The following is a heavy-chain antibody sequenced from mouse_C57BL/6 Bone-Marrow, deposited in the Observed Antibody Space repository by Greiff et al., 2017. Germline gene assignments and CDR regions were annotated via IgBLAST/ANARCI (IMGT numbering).Heavy chain of an antibody. CDR3: ARRYYYGSSYVGFDY. Sequence: QVQLQQPGAELVMPGASVKLSCKASGYTFTSYWMHWVKQRPGQGLEWIGEIDPSDSYTNYNQKFKGKSTLTVDKSSSTAYMQLSSLTSEDSAVYYCARRYYYGSSYVGFDYWGQGTTLTVSS. CDR2: IDPSDSYT. J-gene: IGHJ2*01. D-gene: IGHD1-1*01. CDR1: GYTFTSYW. V-gene: IGHV1-69*01.